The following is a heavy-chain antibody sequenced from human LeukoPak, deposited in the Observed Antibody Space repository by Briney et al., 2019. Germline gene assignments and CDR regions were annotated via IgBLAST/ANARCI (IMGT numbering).Heavy chain of an antibody. Sequence: PGGSLRLSCAVSGFRFSGYWMTWVRQAPGKGLAWVANIIPDGSEKQYVDSVKGRFTISRDNSKNTLYLQMNSLRAEDTAVYYCAKDPKGGFFDYWGQGTLVTVSS. CDR1: GFRFSGYW. J-gene: IGHJ4*02. CDR3: AKDPKGGFFDY. CDR2: IIPDGSEK. D-gene: IGHD3-16*01. V-gene: IGHV3-7*01.